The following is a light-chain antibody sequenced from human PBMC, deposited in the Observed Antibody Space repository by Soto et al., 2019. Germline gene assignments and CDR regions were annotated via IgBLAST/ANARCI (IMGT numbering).Light chain of an antibody. CDR3: ATWDDSLNGPV. Sequence: QSVLTQPPSASEAPGQRVTISCSGSNSNIGSHPVNWYQQLPGTAPKLLIYTNNQRPSGVPDRFSGSKSGTSASLAISGLQSEDEAEYYCATWDDSLNGPVFGGGTKLTVL. CDR1: NSNIGSHP. V-gene: IGLV1-44*01. CDR2: TNN. J-gene: IGLJ2*01.